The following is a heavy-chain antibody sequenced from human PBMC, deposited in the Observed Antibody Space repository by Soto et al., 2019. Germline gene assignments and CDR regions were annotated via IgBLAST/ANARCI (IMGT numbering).Heavy chain of an antibody. D-gene: IGHD6-19*01. CDR1: GFTFSSYA. CDR2: ISGSGGST. J-gene: IGHJ5*02. V-gene: IGHV3-23*01. Sequence: GSLRLSCAASGFTFSSYAMSWVRQAPGKGLEWVSAISGSGGSTYYADSVKGRFTISRDNSKNTLYLQMNSLRAEDTAVYYCAKEWPDSSGWPEGFDPWGQGTLVTVSS. CDR3: AKEWPDSSGWPEGFDP.